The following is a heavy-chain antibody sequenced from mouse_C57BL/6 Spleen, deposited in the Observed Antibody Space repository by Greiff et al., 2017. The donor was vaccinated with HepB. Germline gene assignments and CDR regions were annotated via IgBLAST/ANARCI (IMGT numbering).Heavy chain of an antibody. J-gene: IGHJ2*01. V-gene: IGHV1-62-2*01. D-gene: IGHD2-1*01. CDR3: SRHEDGSYGNYFFDY. CDR1: GYTFTEYT. CDR2: FYPGSGSI. Sequence: QVQLKESGAELVKPGASVKLSCKASGYTFTEYTIHWVKQRSGQGLEWIGWFYPGSGSIKYNEKFKDKATLTADKSSSTVYMELSRLKSEDSAVYFCSRHEDGSYGNYFFDYWGQGTTLTVSS.